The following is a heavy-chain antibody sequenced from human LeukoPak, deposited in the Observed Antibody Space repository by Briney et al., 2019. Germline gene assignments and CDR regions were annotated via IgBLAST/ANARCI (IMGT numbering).Heavy chain of an antibody. J-gene: IGHJ4*02. CDR2: IYHSGST. V-gene: IGHV4-38-2*02. D-gene: IGHD3-16*01. CDR3: ARLSSFGGASAWFSRGEVDY. CDR1: GYSISSGYY. Sequence: SETLSLTCTVSGYSISSGYYWGWIRQPPGKGLEWIGSIYHSGSTYYNPSLKSRVTISVDTSKNQFSLKLSSVTAADTAVYYCARLSSFGGASAWFSRGEVDYWGQGTLVTVSS.